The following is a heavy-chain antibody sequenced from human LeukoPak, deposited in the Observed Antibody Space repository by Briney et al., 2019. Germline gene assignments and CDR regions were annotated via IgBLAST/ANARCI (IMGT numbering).Heavy chain of an antibody. Sequence: ASVKVSCKASGYTFTGYYIHWVRQAPGQGLEWMGGINPDSGGTKDAQKFQGRVTMTRDTSISTAYMELSRLRSDDTAVYYCASGDYGDPPLNYWGQGTLVTVSS. D-gene: IGHD4/OR15-4a*01. J-gene: IGHJ4*02. V-gene: IGHV1-2*02. CDR3: ASGDYGDPPLNY. CDR1: GYTFTGYY. CDR2: INPDSGGT.